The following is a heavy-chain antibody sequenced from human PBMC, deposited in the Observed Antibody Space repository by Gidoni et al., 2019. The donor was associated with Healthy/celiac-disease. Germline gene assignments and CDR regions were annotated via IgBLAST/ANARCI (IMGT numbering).Heavy chain of an antibody. CDR3: AKDRYYDSSGYYED. Sequence: QVQLVESGGGVVQPGRCLRPPCAATGFTFSSYGMHWVRQAPGKGLEWVAVISYDGSNKYYADSVKGRFTISRDNSKNTLYLQMNSLRAEDTAVYYCAKDRYYDSSGYYEDWGQGTLVTVSS. D-gene: IGHD3-22*01. J-gene: IGHJ4*02. V-gene: IGHV3-30*18. CDR1: GFTFSSYG. CDR2: ISYDGSNK.